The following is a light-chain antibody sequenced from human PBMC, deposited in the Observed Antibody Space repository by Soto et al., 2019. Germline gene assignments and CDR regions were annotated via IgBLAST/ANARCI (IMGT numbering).Light chain of an antibody. V-gene: IGKV1-6*01. J-gene: IGKJ3*01. CDR2: AAS. Sequence: AIQMTQSPSSLSASVGDRVTITCRASQGIRHDLDWFQQKPGKAPKLLIYAASNLQSGVPARFSGSGSGTDFTLTISSLQLEDFATYYCLQKYFYPVTFGPGTKVDIK. CDR1: QGIRHD. CDR3: LQKYFYPVT.